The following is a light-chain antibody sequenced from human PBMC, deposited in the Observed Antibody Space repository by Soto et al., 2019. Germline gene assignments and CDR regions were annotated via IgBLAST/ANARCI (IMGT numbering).Light chain of an antibody. Sequence: DVVLTQSPLSLPVILGQPASISCRSSQSLVYSDGNAYLNWFHQRPGQSPRRLIYKACKRDSGVPERFSGSGSGSEFTLKISGVEAEDVGVYYCMQGNHWPPRTFGQGTKLEIK. CDR2: KAC. V-gene: IGKV2-30*01. J-gene: IGKJ2*01. CDR1: QSLVYSDGNAY. CDR3: MQGNHWPPRT.